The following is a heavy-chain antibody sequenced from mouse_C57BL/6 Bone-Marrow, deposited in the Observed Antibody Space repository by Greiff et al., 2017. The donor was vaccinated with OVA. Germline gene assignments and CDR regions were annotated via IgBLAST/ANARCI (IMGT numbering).Heavy chain of an antibody. Sequence: VQLQQSGPELVKPGASVKISCKASGYAFSSSWMNWVKQRPGKGLEWIGRIYPGDGDTNYNGKFKGQATLTADKSSSTAYMQLSSLTSEDSAVYFCARDYYGSSFHWYFDVWGTGTTVTVSS. D-gene: IGHD1-1*01. V-gene: IGHV1-82*01. CDR3: ARDYYGSSFHWYFDV. J-gene: IGHJ1*03. CDR2: IYPGDGDT. CDR1: GYAFSSSW.